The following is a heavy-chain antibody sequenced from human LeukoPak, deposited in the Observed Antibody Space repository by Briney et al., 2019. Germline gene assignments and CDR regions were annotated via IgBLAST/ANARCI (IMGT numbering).Heavy chain of an antibody. V-gene: IGHV3-9*01. D-gene: IGHD3-3*01. CDR3: TKDMRLAISSYYFDY. CDR2: ISWNSDNI. J-gene: IGHJ4*02. Sequence: PGGSLRLSCAASGFTFDEYTMHWVRQVPGKGLEWVSGISWNSDNIYYADSVKGRFTISRDNAKNSLYLQMNSLRAEDTALYYCTKDMRLAISSYYFDYWGQGTLVTVSS. CDR1: GFTFDEYT.